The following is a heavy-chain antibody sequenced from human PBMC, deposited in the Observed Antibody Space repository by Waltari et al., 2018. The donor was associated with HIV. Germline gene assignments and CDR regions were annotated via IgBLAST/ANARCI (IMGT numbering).Heavy chain of an antibody. V-gene: IGHV4-31*03. J-gene: IGHJ3*02. CDR3: ARHYYDGSGYLGHAFDI. Sequence: QVQLQESGPGLVKPSQTLSLTCTVSGGSISSGFYYWSWIRQHTGKGLEWIGYIYYSGSTYYNPSLKSRVTISVDTSKSQFSLKLSSVTAADTAVYYCARHYYDGSGYLGHAFDIWGQGTMVTVSS. CDR1: GGSISSGFYY. CDR2: IYYSGST. D-gene: IGHD3-22*01.